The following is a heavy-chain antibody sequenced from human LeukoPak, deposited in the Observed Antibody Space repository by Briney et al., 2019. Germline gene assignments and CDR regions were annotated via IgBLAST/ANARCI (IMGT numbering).Heavy chain of an antibody. CDR3: AKESDVAAAGIDY. D-gene: IGHD6-13*01. Sequence: GGSLRLSRAASGFIFSGYGLHWVRQAPGKGLQWVTFIRYEGSNKYYADSVKGRFTISRDNSKNTLYLQMNSLRVEDTAVYYCAKESDVAAAGIDYWGQGTLVTVSS. CDR2: IRYEGSNK. V-gene: IGHV3-30*02. CDR1: GFIFSGYG. J-gene: IGHJ4*02.